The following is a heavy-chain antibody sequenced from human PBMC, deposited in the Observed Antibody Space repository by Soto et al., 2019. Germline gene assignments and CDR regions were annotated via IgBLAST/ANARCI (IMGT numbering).Heavy chain of an antibody. CDR3: AWAHSYTFGMDA. Sequence: PGGSLRLSCAASGFTFSSYAMSWVRQAPGKGLEWVSTISGSGGSTYYADSVKGRFTISRDNSKNTLYLQMNSLRAEDTAVYYCAWAHSYTFGMDAWGQGTMVTVSS. CDR1: GFTFSSYA. D-gene: IGHD5-18*01. J-gene: IGHJ6*02. CDR2: ISGSGGST. V-gene: IGHV3-23*01.